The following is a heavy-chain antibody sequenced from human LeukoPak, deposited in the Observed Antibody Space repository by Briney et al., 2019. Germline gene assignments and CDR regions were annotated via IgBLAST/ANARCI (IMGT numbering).Heavy chain of an antibody. CDR1: GGSISSSSYY. J-gene: IGHJ4*02. V-gene: IGHV4-61*02. D-gene: IGHD1-26*01. CDR2: IYTSGST. CDR3: ASRGSVGATSLAFDY. Sequence: SETLSLTCTVSGGSISSSSYYWSWIRQPAGKGLEWIGRIYTSGSTNYNPSLKSRVTISVDTSKNQFSLKLSSVTAADTAVYYCASRGSVGATSLAFDYWGQGTLVTVSS.